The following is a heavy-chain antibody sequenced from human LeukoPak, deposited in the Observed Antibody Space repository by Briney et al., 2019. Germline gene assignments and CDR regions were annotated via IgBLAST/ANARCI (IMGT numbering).Heavy chain of an antibody. Sequence: NPSETLSLTCAVSGDSISSDYWSWVRQPPGKGLEWIGYIYYTGSTNYNPALKSRVTISVDTSKNQFSLKLSSVTAADTAVYYCAVRELRGFYYWGQGTLVTVSS. CDR2: IYYTGST. D-gene: IGHD1-26*01. J-gene: IGHJ4*02. CDR3: AVRELRGFYY. V-gene: IGHV4-59*12. CDR1: GDSISSDY.